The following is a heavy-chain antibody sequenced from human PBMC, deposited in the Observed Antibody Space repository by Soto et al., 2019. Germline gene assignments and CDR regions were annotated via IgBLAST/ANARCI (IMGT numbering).Heavy chain of an antibody. J-gene: IGHJ4*02. D-gene: IGHD2-21*01. Sequence: SETLSLTCSVSSDSVSNGNWWSWVRQPPGRGLEWIGEIHHSGSTNYNPSLKSRVTISVDQSKNQFSLTLNSVTAADTAVYYCAREGRDGYNLAYWGQGTLVTVS. CDR3: AREGRDGYNLAY. CDR2: IHHSGST. CDR1: SDSVSNGNW. V-gene: IGHV4-4*02.